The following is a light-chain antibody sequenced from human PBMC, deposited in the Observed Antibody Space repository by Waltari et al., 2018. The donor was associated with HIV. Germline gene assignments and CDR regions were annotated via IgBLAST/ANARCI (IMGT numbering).Light chain of an antibody. J-gene: IGKJ4*01. CDR3: QQYHNWPLT. CDR2: GAS. V-gene: IGKV3-15*01. CDR1: QSVSSN. Sequence: ELVMTQSPATLSVSPGERATLSCRASQSVSSNLAWYQQEPGQAPMLLIYGASTRATGIPARFSGSGSGTEFTLTIGSLQSEDFAVYYCQQYHNWPLTFGGGTKVEIK.